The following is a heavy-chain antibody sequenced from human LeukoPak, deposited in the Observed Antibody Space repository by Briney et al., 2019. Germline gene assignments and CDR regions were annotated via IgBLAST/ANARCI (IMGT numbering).Heavy chain of an antibody. D-gene: IGHD4-17*01. J-gene: IGHJ3*02. Sequence: PSETLSLTCAVSGGSISSGGYSWSWIRQPPGKGLEWIGYIYHSGSTYYNPSLKSRVTISVDRSNNQFSLKLSSVTAADTAVYYCASYGPPTLGRAFDIWGQGTMVTVSS. CDR2: IYHSGST. CDR3: ASYGPPTLGRAFDI. CDR1: GGSISSGGYS. V-gene: IGHV4-30-2*01.